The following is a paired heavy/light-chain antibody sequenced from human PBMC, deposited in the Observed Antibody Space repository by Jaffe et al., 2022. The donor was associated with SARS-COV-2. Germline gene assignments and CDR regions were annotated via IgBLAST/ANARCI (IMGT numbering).Light chain of an antibody. V-gene: IGKV1-33*01. CDR3: QQYDNLPLT. J-gene: IGKJ3*01. CDR2: DAS. Sequence: DIQMTQSPSSLSASVGDRVTITCQASQDITNYLNWYQHKPGKAPKLLIFDASNLETGVPSRFRGTGSGTDFSFTISSLQPEDIATYYCQQYDNLPLTFGPGTRVDFK. CDR1: QDITNY.
Heavy chain of an antibody. D-gene: IGHD1-7*01. Sequence: QVQLVESGGGVVQPGRSLRLSCAASGFSFRSYGMHWVRQAPGKGLEWVAVISYDGSNKYYADSAKGRFTISRDNSRNTLYLQMNSLSAEDTAVYHCAKDRTQNNLNYPLDYWGQGTLVTVSS. CDR2: ISYDGSNK. V-gene: IGHV3-30*18. CDR3: AKDRTQNNLNYPLDY. J-gene: IGHJ4*02. CDR1: GFSFRSYG.